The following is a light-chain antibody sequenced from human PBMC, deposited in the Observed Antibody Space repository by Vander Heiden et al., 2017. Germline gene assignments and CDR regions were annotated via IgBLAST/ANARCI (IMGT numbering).Light chain of an antibody. J-gene: IGKJ3*01. CDR1: QDISNY. V-gene: IGKV1-33*01. Sequence: DIQMTQSPSSLSASVGDRVTITCQASQDISNYLNWYQPKPGKAPKLLIYDASNLETGVPSRFSGSGSGTDFTFTISSLQPEDIATYYCQQYDNLLFTFGPGTKVDIK. CDR2: DAS. CDR3: QQYDNLLFT.